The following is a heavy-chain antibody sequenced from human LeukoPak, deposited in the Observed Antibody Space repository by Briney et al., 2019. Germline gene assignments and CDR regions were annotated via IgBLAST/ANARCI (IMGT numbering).Heavy chain of an antibody. CDR2: IKRKTDSGTT. CDR3: ATDLLDY. J-gene: IGHJ4*02. Sequence: PGGSLRLSCAASGFTFSNAWMSWVRQAPGKGLEWIGRIKRKTDSGTTDFAAPVKGRFTISRDDSENKVFLQMSSLKTEDTAVYYCATDLLDYWGQGTLVIVSS. V-gene: IGHV3-15*01. CDR1: GFTFSNAW.